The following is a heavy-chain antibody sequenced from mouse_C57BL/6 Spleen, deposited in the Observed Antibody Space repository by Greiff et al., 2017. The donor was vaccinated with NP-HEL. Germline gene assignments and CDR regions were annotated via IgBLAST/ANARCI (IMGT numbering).Heavy chain of an antibody. Sequence: QVQLQQSGPELVKPGASVKISCKASGYAFSSSWMNWVKQRPGKGLEWIGRIYPGDGDTNYNGKFKGKATLTADKSSSTAHMQLSSLTSEDSAVYFCARHSYDYAVFAYWGQGTLVTVSA. J-gene: IGHJ3*01. D-gene: IGHD2-4*01. CDR1: GYAFSSSW. CDR2: IYPGDGDT. V-gene: IGHV1-82*01. CDR3: ARHSYDYAVFAY.